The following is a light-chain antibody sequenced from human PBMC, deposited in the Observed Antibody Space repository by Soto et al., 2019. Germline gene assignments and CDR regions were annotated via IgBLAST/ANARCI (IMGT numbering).Light chain of an antibody. J-gene: IGLJ2*01. CDR2: EVS. V-gene: IGLV2-14*01. CDR3: SSFTSSSTPV. CDR1: SSDVGGYKY. Sequence: QSALTQPASVSWSPGQSITISCTGTSSDVGGYKYVSWYQKHPGKAPKLMIYEVSYRPSGVSNRFSGSKSGNTASLTISGLQAEDEAEYFCSSFTSSSTPVFGGGTK.